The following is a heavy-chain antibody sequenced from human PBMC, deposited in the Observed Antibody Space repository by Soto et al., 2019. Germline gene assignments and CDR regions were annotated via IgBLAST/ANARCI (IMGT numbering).Heavy chain of an antibody. CDR2: IYYSGST. J-gene: IGHJ6*04. CDR3: ARDAAGEPVKGYYYDYYGMDV. CDR1: GGSISSYY. D-gene: IGHD3-16*02. V-gene: IGHV4-59*01. Sequence: PSETLSLTCTVSGGSISSYYWSWIRQPPGKGLEWIGYIYYSGSTNYNPSLKSRVTISVDTSKNQFSLKLSSVTAADTAVYYCARDAAGEPVKGYYYDYYGMDVWGKGTTVTVSS.